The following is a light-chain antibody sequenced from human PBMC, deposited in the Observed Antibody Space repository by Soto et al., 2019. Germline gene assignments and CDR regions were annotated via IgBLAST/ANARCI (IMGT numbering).Light chain of an antibody. Sequence: DVVMTQSPLSLPVTLGQPASISCRSSESLVYSDGNTYLNWFQQRPGQSPRRLIYKVSNRDSGVPDRFSGSGSGTDFTLKISRVETDDVGIYYCMQSTQLPPTFGQGTRLEIK. CDR3: MQSTQLPPT. V-gene: IGKV2-30*01. CDR1: ESLVYSDGNTY. CDR2: KVS. J-gene: IGKJ5*01.